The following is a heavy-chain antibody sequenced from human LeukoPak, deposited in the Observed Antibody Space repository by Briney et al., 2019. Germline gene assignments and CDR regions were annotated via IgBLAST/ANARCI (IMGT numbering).Heavy chain of an antibody. CDR2: ISYDGSNK. CDR3: ARIYYYDGKSYYRHFDY. V-gene: IGHV3-30*03. D-gene: IGHD3-22*01. CDR1: GFTFSSYG. Sequence: PGRSLRLSCAASGFTFSSYGMHWVRQAPGKGLEWVAVISYDGSNKYYADSVKGRFTISRDNAKNSLYLQMNSLRVEDTAVYYCARIYYYDGKSYYRHFDYWGQGTLVTVSS. J-gene: IGHJ4*02.